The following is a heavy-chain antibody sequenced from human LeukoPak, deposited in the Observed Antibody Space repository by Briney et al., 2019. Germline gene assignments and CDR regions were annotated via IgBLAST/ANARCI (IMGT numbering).Heavy chain of an antibody. CDR2: IDSVGTS. CDR1: GGSINKYF. V-gene: IGHV4-4*07. CDR3: ARVCGSATNYRLCGFDV. D-gene: IGHD3-10*01. J-gene: IGHJ3*01. Sequence: PSETLSLTCIVSGGSINKYFWNWIRQPAGKGLEWIGRIDSVGTSNYNPSLTGRVTMSVDTSKSHFSLEVTSMTAADTAMYYCARVCGSATNYRLCGFDVWGQGTVVTVSS.